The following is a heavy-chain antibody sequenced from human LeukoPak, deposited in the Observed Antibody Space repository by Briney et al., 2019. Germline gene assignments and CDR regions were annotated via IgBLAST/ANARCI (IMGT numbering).Heavy chain of an antibody. CDR3: ARGGGPYESTGFFAGPFDY. CDR2: LIPLFGSA. CDR1: GGTFSTNA. D-gene: IGHD6-19*01. Sequence: SVKVSCKASGGTFSTNAISWVRQAPGQGLEWMGGLIPLFGSAHYAQKLQGRVTITTDESTSTAYMVLSSLRSDDTAIYYCARGGGPYESTGFFAGPFDYWGQGALVTVSS. J-gene: IGHJ4*02. V-gene: IGHV1-69*05.